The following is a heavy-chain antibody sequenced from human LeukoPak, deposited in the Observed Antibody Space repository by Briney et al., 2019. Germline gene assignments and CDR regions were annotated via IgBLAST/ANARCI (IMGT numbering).Heavy chain of an antibody. V-gene: IGHV4-31*03. J-gene: IGHJ1*01. Sequence: SQTLSLTCTVSGGSISTSDYYWNWIRQPPGKGLEWIGYIFYSGNTYYNPSLKSRVIISVDTSKNQFSLRLSSVTAADTAVYYCAKCYPQRSSWCPIQHWGQGTLVTVSS. CDR2: IFYSGNT. D-gene: IGHD6-13*01. CDR3: AKCYPQRSSWCPIQH. CDR1: GGSISTSDYY.